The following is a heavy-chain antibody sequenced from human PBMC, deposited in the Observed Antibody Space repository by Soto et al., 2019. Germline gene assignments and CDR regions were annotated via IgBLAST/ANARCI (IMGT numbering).Heavy chain of an antibody. Sequence: ASVKVSCKASGYTFTSYGISWVRQAPGQGLEWMGWISAYNGNTNYAQKLQGRVTMTTDTSTSTAYMELRSLRSDDTAVYYCARDARTYYDYWSGYYGGYFVYWGQGTLVTVS. D-gene: IGHD3-3*01. CDR3: ARDARTYYDYWSGYYGGYFVY. J-gene: IGHJ4*02. CDR1: GYTFTSYG. V-gene: IGHV1-18*01. CDR2: ISAYNGNT.